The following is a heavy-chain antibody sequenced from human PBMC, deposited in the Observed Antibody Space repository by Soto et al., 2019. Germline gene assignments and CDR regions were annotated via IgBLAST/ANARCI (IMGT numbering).Heavy chain of an antibody. D-gene: IGHD1-26*01. CDR3: VRDDFGLGLDY. J-gene: IGHJ4*02. CDR1: GFIFSSYA. V-gene: IGHV3-64*04. CDR2: ISSNGGIT. Sequence: PGGALRLSCSASGFIFSSYAMHLVRQTPWTGLEYVSAISSNGGITYYADSVKGRFTISRDNAKSTLYLQMNSLRAEDTGVYYCVRDDFGLGLDYWALGTLVTVSS.